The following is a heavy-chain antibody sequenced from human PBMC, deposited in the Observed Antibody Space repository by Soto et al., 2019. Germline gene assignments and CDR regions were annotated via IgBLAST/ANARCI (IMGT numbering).Heavy chain of an antibody. V-gene: IGHV3-23*01. Sequence: GGSLRLSCAASGFTFSSYAMSWVRQAPGKGLEWVSAISGSGGSTYYADSVKGRFTISRDNSKNTLYLQMNSLRAEDTAVYYCAKDHVGGTIAAAGTGKYFDYWGQGTLVTVSS. D-gene: IGHD6-13*01. J-gene: IGHJ4*02. CDR3: AKDHVGGTIAAAGTGKYFDY. CDR2: ISGSGGST. CDR1: GFTFSSYA.